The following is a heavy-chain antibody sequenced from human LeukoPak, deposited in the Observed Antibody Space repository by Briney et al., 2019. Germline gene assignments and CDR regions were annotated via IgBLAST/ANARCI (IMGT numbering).Heavy chain of an antibody. D-gene: IGHD2-15*01. J-gene: IGHJ4*02. Sequence: GGSLRLSCAASGFTFSSYWMHWVRQAPGKGLVWVSRINSDGSSTSYADSVKGRFTISRDNAKNTLYLQMNSLRAADTAVYYCVRGYCSGGSCYLVDYWAREPWSPSPQ. CDR1: GFTFSSYW. CDR2: INSDGSST. V-gene: IGHV3-74*01. CDR3: VRGYCSGGSCYLVDY.